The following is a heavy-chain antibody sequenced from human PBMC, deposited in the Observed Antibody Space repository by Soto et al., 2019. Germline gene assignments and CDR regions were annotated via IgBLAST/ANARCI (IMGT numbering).Heavy chain of an antibody. CDR2: IYWDDDQ. CDR3: ANLYLAASGTRSDFDY. V-gene: IGHV2-5*02. Sequence: QLTLTESGPTLVKPTQPLTLTCTFSGFSFSTSAVGVGWIRQPPGKALEWLALIYWDDDQRYSPFLKSRLTITKSTSTTQVVRTMTNTDSVDTGTYYWANLYLAASGTRSDFDYWGQGTRVTVSS. CDR1: GFSFSTSAVG. D-gene: IGHD6-13*01. J-gene: IGHJ4*02.